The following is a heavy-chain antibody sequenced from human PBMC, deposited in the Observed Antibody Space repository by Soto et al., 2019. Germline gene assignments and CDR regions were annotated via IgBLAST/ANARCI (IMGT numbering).Heavy chain of an antibody. CDR2: IIPILGIA. J-gene: IGHJ6*02. CDR1: GGTFSSYT. CDR3: ARDLTQWFGELSFYV. Sequence: SVKVSCKASGGTFSSYTISWVRQAPGQGLEWMGRIIPILGIANYAQKFQGRVTITADKSTSTAYMELRSLRSDDTAVYYCARDLTQWFGELSFYVWGQGTTHTVSS. V-gene: IGHV1-69*04. D-gene: IGHD3-10*01.